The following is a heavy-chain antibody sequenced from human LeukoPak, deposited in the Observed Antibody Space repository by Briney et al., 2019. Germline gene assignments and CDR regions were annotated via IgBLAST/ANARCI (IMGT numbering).Heavy chain of an antibody. CDR2: IYHSGST. CDR1: GYSISSGYY. Sequence: SETLSLTCTVSGYSISSGYYWGWIRQPPGKGLEWIGSIYHSGSTYYNPSLKSRVTISVDTSKNQFSLKLSSVTAADTAVYYCARGSLGPFKNWFDPWGQGTLVTVSS. CDR3: ARGSLGPFKNWFDP. J-gene: IGHJ5*02. D-gene: IGHD7-27*01. V-gene: IGHV4-38-2*02.